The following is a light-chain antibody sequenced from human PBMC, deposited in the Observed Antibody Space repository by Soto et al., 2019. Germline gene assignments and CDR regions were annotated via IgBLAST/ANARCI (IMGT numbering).Light chain of an antibody. CDR2: AAS. CDR3: QQYYSYPLT. CDR1: QGISSY. Sequence: AIRMTQSPSSLSASTGDRVTITCRASQGISSYLAWYQQKPGTAAKLLIYAASTLQSGVPSRFSGSGSGTDFTLTISCLQSEDFATYYCQQYYSYPLTFGGGTKVEIK. V-gene: IGKV1-8*01. J-gene: IGKJ4*01.